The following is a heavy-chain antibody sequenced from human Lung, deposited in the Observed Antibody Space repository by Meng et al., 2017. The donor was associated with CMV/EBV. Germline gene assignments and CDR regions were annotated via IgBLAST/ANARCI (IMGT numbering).Heavy chain of an antibody. D-gene: IGHD3-10*01. V-gene: IGHV4-4*02. Sequence: QVHWGGSGAGLVKPSETLSLTCAVSGDSITNHNWWAWFRQPPGKGLEWIGEIPHRGSSAYNPSLKSRVSMSIDKSKNQFSLKLTSVTAADTAVYHCLRRSGGSVWGQGTLVTVSS. CDR2: IPHRGSS. CDR1: GDSITNHNW. CDR3: LRRSGGSV. J-gene: IGHJ1*01.